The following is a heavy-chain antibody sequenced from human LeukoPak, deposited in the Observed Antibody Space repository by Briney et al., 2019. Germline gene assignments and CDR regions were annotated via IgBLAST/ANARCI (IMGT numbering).Heavy chain of an antibody. Sequence: PSETLSLTCAVYGASFSGYYWSWIRQPPGKGLEWIGEINHSGSTNYNPSLKSRVTISVDTSKNQFSLNLSSVTAADTAVYYCARRPSGGTNWFDPWGQGSLVTVSS. CDR2: INHSGST. CDR3: ARRPSGGTNWFDP. J-gene: IGHJ5*02. D-gene: IGHD1-26*01. CDR1: GASFSGYY. V-gene: IGHV4-34*01.